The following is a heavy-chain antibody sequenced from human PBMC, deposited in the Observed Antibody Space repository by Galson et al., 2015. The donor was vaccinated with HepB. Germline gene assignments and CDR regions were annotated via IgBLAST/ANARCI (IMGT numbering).Heavy chain of an antibody. V-gene: IGHV3-48*04. CDR3: ARERGSIFSQLYYFDY. D-gene: IGHD3-16*01. J-gene: IGHJ4*02. Sequence: SLRLSCAASGFTFNGYSMNWVRQAPGKGLEWLSYISSSSSTTIYYADSVKGRFTISRDNAKSSLYLQMNSLRAEDTAVYYCARERGSIFSQLYYFDYWGQGALVT. CDR2: ISSSSSTTI. CDR1: GFTFNGYS.